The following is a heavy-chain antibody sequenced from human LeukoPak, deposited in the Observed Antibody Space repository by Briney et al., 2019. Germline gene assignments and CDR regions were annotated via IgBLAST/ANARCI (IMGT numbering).Heavy chain of an antibody. Sequence: PSETLSLTCSVSGDSITGYYWSWIRQPPGKGLEWIGEINHSGSTNYNPSLKSRVTISVDTSKNQFSLKLSSVTAADTAVYYCARALIAAATPSATGYWGQGTLVTVSS. CDR3: ARALIAAATPSATGY. V-gene: IGHV4-34*01. D-gene: IGHD6-13*01. CDR2: INHSGST. CDR1: GDSITGYY. J-gene: IGHJ4*02.